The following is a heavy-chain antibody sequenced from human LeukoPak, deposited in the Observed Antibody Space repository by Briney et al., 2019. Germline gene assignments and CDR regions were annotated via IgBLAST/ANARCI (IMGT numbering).Heavy chain of an antibody. J-gene: IGHJ3*02. Sequence: SETLSLTCTVSGGSISSYYWSWIRQPPGKGLEWIGYIYYSGSTNYNPSLKSRVTISVDTSKNQFSLKLSSVTAADTAAYYCARDGKNGYNLLYWPDAFDIWGQGTMVTVSS. V-gene: IGHV4-59*12. D-gene: IGHD5-24*01. CDR1: GGSISSYY. CDR3: ARDGKNGYNLLYWPDAFDI. CDR2: IYYSGST.